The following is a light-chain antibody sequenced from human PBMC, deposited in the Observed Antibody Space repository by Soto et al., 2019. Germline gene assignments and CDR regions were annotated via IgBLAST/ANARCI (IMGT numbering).Light chain of an antibody. CDR3: HQYNNWPPAWT. Sequence: EIVMTQSPATLSVSPGERATLSCRASQSVSSNLAWYQQKPGQAPRLLIYGTSTRATGIPARFSGNGSGTEFTLTISSLQSEDFAVYYCHQYNNWPPAWTFGQGTKVDIK. V-gene: IGKV3-15*01. CDR1: QSVSSN. CDR2: GTS. J-gene: IGKJ1*01.